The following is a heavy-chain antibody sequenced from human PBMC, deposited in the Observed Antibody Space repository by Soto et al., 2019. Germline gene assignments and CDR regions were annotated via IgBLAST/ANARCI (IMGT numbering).Heavy chain of an antibody. CDR1: GGSISNYY. V-gene: IGHV4-59*01. CDR2: IYYSGST. CDR3: ARIYCSTSNCNYYYYMDV. Sequence: QVQLQESGPGLVKPSETLSLTCTVSGGSISNYYWSWIRQPPGKGLEWIGYIYYSGSTNYNPSLKSRVTISLDTSKNQFSLKLSPVTAADTAVYYCARIYCSTSNCNYYYYMDVWGKGTTVTVSS. D-gene: IGHD2-2*01. J-gene: IGHJ6*03.